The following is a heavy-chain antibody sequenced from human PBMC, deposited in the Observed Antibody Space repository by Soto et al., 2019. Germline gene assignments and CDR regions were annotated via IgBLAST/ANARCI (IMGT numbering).Heavy chain of an antibody. Sequence: SEALSLTCTVSGGSISSSSYYWGWIRQPPGKGLEWIGSIYYSGSTYYNPSLKSRVTISVDTSKNQFSLKLSSVTAADTAVYYCMLGSGWKDFDYWGQGTLVTVSS. CDR1: GGSISSSSYY. D-gene: IGHD3-22*01. CDR2: IYYSGST. CDR3: MLGSGWKDFDY. J-gene: IGHJ4*02. V-gene: IGHV4-39*01.